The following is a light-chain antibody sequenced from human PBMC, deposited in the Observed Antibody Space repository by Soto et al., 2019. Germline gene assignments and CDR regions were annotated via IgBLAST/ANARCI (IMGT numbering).Light chain of an antibody. CDR2: GAS. CDR3: QQYNNWPPA. CDR1: QSVSSN. V-gene: IGKV3-15*01. Sequence: EIVMTQSPATLSVSPGERATLSCRASQSVSSNLAWYQQKPGQAPRLLIYGASTRATGIPARFSGIGSGTEFTLTIGSLQSEDFAVYYCQQYNNWPPAFGQGTKVDIK. J-gene: IGKJ2*01.